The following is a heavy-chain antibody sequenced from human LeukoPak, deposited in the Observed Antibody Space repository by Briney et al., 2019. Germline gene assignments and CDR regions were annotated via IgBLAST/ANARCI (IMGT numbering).Heavy chain of an antibody. CDR3: ARLHFGGNYGYYYYYMDV. V-gene: IGHV4-39*01. J-gene: IGHJ6*03. D-gene: IGHD4-23*01. CDR2: IYYSGST. Sequence: SETLSLTCTVSGGSISSSSYYWGWIRQPPGKGLEWIGSIYYSGSTYYNPSLKSRVTISVDTSKNQFSLKLSSVTAADTAVYYCARLHFGGNYGYYYYYMDVWAKGPRSPSP. CDR1: GGSISSSSYY.